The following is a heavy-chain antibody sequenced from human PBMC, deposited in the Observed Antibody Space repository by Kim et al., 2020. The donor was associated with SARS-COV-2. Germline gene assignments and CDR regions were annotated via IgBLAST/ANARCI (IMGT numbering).Heavy chain of an antibody. Sequence: GGSLRLSCAASGFTFSSYAMSWVRQAPGKGLEWVSAISGSGGSTYYADSVKGRFTISRGNSKNTLYLQMHSLRAEDTAVYYSAQDPDYGDGRWGQVTLFTVSS. CDR2: ISGSGGST. J-gene: IGHJ4*02. V-gene: IGHV3-23*01. CDR1: GFTFSSYA. D-gene: IGHD4-17*01. CDR3: AQDPDYGDGR.